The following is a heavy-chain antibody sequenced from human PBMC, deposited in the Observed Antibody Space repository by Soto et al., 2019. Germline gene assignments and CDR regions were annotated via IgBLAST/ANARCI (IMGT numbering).Heavy chain of an antibody. CDR3: ARAPYCGGDCSFYYFDY. Sequence: ASVKVSCKASGGTFSSYAISWVRQAPGQGLEWMGGIIPIFGTANYAQKFQGRVTITADESTSTAYMELSSLRSEDTAVYYCARAPYCGGDCSFYYFDYWGQGTLVTVSS. D-gene: IGHD2-21*02. J-gene: IGHJ4*02. V-gene: IGHV1-69*13. CDR2: IIPIFGTA. CDR1: GGTFSSYA.